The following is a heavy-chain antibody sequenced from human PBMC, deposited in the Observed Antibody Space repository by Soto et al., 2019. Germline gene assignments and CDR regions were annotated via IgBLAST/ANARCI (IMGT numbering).Heavy chain of an antibody. CDR2: IYSSGST. CDR1: GASIRNTGFY. D-gene: IGHD2-21*02. CDR3: ARTTASRSLDV. Sequence: QVQLQESGPGLVKPSETLSLTATVSGASIRNTGFYWSWIRQPPGKGLEWIGYIYSSGSTTYNSSLTSRGTISLDTSKNQVSLNLASVTDADTAIYDCARTTASRSLDVWGHGTMVSVSS. V-gene: IGHV4-61*08. J-gene: IGHJ3*01.